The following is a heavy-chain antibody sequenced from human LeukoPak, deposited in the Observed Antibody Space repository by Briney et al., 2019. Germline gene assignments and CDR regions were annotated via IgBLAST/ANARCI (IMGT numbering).Heavy chain of an antibody. CDR2: IYNDGRT. Sequence: PGGSLRFSCAASGFTVRSFYMSWVRQAPGKGLEWVSVIYNDGRTFYADSVKGRFTISRDDSKNTLSLQMNSLRADDTAVYYCARGTGEVTAGYYWGQGTLVTVSS. CDR3: ARGTGEVTAGYY. J-gene: IGHJ4*02. V-gene: IGHV3-53*01. CDR1: GFTVRSFY. D-gene: IGHD2-21*02.